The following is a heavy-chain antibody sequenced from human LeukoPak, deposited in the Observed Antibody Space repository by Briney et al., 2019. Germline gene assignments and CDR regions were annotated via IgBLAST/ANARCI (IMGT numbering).Heavy chain of an antibody. CDR3: AKVYVGSWYAYDH. D-gene: IGHD6-13*01. Sequence: GGSLRLSCTASGFTFDDYAMHWVRQAPAKGLEWVSLISGDGGTTDYADSVKGRFAISRDNRRNSLYLHMNSLRTEDTALYFCAKVYVGSWYAYDHWGQGTLVTVSS. CDR1: GFTFDDYA. J-gene: IGHJ4*02. V-gene: IGHV3-43*02. CDR2: ISGDGGTT.